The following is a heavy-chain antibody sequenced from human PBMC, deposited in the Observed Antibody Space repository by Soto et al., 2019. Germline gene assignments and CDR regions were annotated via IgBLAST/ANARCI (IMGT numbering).Heavy chain of an antibody. Sequence: DVQLVESGGGLVQPGGSLRLSCAASGFTFDDYAIHWVRQAPGKGLEWVSGISWNGAATGYMNSVKGRSSISRDNTKNTLYLQMNSLRSEDTAVYYCANLPLYGSGFDCWGQGTLVTVSS. J-gene: IGHJ4*02. D-gene: IGHD3-10*01. CDR3: ANLPLYGSGFDC. V-gene: IGHV3-9*01. CDR2: ISWNGAAT. CDR1: GFTFDDYA.